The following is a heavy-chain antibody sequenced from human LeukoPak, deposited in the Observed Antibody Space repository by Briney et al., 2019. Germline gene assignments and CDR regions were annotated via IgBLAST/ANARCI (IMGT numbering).Heavy chain of an antibody. D-gene: IGHD2-2*01. V-gene: IGHV1-69*05. J-gene: IGHJ6*03. CDR2: IIPIFGTA. CDR1: GGTFSSYA. CDR3: ARGVVVVPAAADYYYYYMDV. Sequence: SVKVSCKASGGTFSSYAISWVRQAPGQGLEWMGGIIPIFGTANYAQKFQGRVTITTDESTSTAYMELSSLRSEDTAVYYCARGVVVVPAAADYYYYYMDVWGKGITVTVSS.